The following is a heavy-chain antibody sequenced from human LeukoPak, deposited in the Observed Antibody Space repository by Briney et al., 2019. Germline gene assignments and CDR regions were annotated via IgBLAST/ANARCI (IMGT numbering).Heavy chain of an antibody. V-gene: IGHV3-23*01. CDR2: ISGSGGST. Sequence: PGGSLRLSCAVSGFTFSSYGMSWVRQAPGKGLEWVSVISGSGGSTDYGDSVKGRFTISRDNSRNTLYLQMDSLRDEDTAVYYCARVPGFGMVRGPLYYWGQGTLVTVS. CDR1: GFTFSSYG. CDR3: ARVPGFGMVRGPLYY. D-gene: IGHD3-10*01. J-gene: IGHJ4*02.